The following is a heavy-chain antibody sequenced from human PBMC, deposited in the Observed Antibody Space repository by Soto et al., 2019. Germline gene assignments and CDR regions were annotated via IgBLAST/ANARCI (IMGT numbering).Heavy chain of an antibody. CDR1: GYTFTSYA. D-gene: IGHD2-21*01. Sequence: ASVKVSCKASGYTFTSYAMHWVRQAPGQRLEWMGWINPSGGSTYAQKFQGRVTMTRDTSTSTVYMELSSLRSEDTAVYYCARDGKRRKWKVVDFNWFDPWGQGTLVTVSS. J-gene: IGHJ5*02. V-gene: IGHV1-46*03. CDR2: INPSGGST. CDR3: ARDGKRRKWKVVDFNWFDP.